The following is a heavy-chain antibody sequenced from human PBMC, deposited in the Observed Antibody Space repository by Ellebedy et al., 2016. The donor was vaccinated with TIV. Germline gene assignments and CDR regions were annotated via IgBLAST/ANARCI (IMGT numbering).Heavy chain of an antibody. V-gene: IGHV4-59*02. J-gene: IGHJ4*02. Sequence: SETLSLTXTVSGASVSTSYWSWVRQPPGKGLEWIGYIYNSGTTKYNPSVKGRATISIDTSKNQFSLSLKSVTAADTAVYYCARLTSGYYANFDYWGQGTLVTVSS. CDR3: ARLTSGYYANFDY. D-gene: IGHD3-3*01. CDR2: IYNSGTT. CDR1: GASVSTSY.